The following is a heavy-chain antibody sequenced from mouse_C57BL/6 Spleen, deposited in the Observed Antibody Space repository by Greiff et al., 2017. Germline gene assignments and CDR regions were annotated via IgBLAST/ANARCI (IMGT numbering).Heavy chain of an antibody. V-gene: IGHV1-15*01. J-gene: IGHJ2*01. D-gene: IGHD1-1*01. CDR3: TRLRPTVVATDFDY. CDR1: GYTFTDYE. CDR2: IDPETGGT. Sequence: QVQLKQSGAELVRPGASVTLSCKASGYTFTDYEMHWVKQTPVHGLEWIGAIDPETGGTAYNQKFKGKAILTADKSSSTAYMELRSLTSEDSAVYYCTRLRPTVVATDFDYWGQGTTLTVSS.